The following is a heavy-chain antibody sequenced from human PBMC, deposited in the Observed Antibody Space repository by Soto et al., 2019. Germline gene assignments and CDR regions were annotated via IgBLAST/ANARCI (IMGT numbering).Heavy chain of an antibody. CDR2: IIPILGIA. Sequence: SVKVSCKASGGTFSSYTISWVRQAPGQGLEWMGRIIPILGIANYAQKFQGRVTITADKSTSTAYMELSSLRSEDTAVYYCARRGELLSGAFDIWGQGTMVTVSS. V-gene: IGHV1-69*02. CDR3: ARRGELLSGAFDI. J-gene: IGHJ3*02. CDR1: GGTFSSYT. D-gene: IGHD1-26*01.